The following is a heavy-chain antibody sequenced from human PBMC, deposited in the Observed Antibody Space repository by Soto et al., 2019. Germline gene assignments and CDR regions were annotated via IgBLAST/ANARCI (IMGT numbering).Heavy chain of an antibody. V-gene: IGHV2-5*02. CDR3: AHTPFFGDKLDF. J-gene: IGHJ4*01. D-gene: IGHD2-21*01. Sequence: QISLKESGPTLVKPTQTLTLTCTFSRFSLTTGGVGVAWIRQPPGKALEWLAVIYWDDDKRYSPSLKNRLTVTKDTSKNQVVLTMTTLAPEDTATYYCAHTPFFGDKLDFWGQGTLVSVSS. CDR2: IYWDDDK. CDR1: RFSLTTGGVG.